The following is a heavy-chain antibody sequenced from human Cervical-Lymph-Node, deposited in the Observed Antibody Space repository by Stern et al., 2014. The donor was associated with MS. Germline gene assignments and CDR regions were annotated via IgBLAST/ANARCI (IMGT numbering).Heavy chain of an antibody. CDR2: ITWDTGST. V-gene: IGHV3-43*01. J-gene: IGHJ6*02. D-gene: IGHD2-2*02. CDR1: GFTFDEYT. CDR3: AKVHTSYNGLDV. Sequence: VQLVESGGVVVQPGGSLRLTCAASGFTFDEYTMHWVRQAPGKGLEGVSLITWDTGSTYYADSVKGRFPISRDNSENSLYLQMNTLKIEDTALYYCAKVHTSYNGLDVWGQGTTVTVSS.